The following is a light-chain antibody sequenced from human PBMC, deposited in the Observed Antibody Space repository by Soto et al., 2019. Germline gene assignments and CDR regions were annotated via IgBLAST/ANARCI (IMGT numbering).Light chain of an antibody. CDR1: QSVSIN. Sequence: EIVMTQSPATLSVFPGEIATLSCGASQSVSINLAWYQQKPGQAPRLLIYGASARATGYPARFSGSGSGTEFTLTISSLQSEDFAVYYCHQYNNWPPYTFGQGTKLEIK. V-gene: IGKV3-15*01. CDR3: HQYNNWPPYT. CDR2: GAS. J-gene: IGKJ2*01.